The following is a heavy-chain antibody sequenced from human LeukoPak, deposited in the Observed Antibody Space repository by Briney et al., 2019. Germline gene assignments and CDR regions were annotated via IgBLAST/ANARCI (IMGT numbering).Heavy chain of an antibody. D-gene: IGHD1-20*01. V-gene: IGHV3-23*01. CDR1: GFTFSSYA. CDR2: ISGSGGST. CDR3: ARAGGGNWNLEY. J-gene: IGHJ4*02. Sequence: PGGSLRLSCAASGFTFSSYAMSWVRQAPGKGLEWVSAISGSGGSTYYADSVKGRFTISRDNSKNTLYLQMNSLRAEDTAVYYCARAGGGNWNLEYWGQGTLVTVSS.